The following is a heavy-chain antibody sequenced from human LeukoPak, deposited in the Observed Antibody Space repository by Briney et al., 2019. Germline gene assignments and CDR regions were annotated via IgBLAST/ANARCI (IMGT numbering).Heavy chain of an antibody. J-gene: IGHJ4*02. CDR2: IYYSGST. Sequence: PSETLSLTCTVSGGSISSDYWSWIRQPPGKGLEWIGSIYYSGSTYYNPSLKSRVTISVDTSKNQFSLKLSSVTAADTAVYYCARVYCSGDNCYSFDYWGQGTLVTVSS. CDR3: ARVYCSGDNCYSFDY. V-gene: IGHV4-59*05. D-gene: IGHD2-15*01. CDR1: GGSISSDY.